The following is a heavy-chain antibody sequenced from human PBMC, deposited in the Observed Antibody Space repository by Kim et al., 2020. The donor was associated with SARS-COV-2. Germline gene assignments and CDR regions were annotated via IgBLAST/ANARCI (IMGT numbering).Heavy chain of an antibody. CDR3: PGEIVVVVAAPAWTFD. CDR1: GGSISSSSYY. V-gene: IGHV4-39*02. CDR2: IYYSWST. J-gene: IGHJ3*02. Sequence: SETLSLTCTVSGGSISSSSYYWGWIRQPPGKGLEWIGSIYYSWSTYYNPSLKSRVTISVDTSKNQFSLKLSSVTAADTAVYYCPGEIVVVVAAPAWTFD. D-gene: IGHD2-15*01.